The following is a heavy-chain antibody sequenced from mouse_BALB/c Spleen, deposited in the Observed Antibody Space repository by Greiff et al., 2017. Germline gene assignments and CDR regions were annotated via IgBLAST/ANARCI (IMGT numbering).Heavy chain of an antibody. J-gene: IGHJ4*01. V-gene: IGHV1S126*01. Sequence: QVQLKESGPQLVRPGASVKISCKASGYSFTSYWMHWVKQRPGQGLEWIGMIDPSDSETRLNQKFKDKATLTVDKSSSTAYMKLSSPTSEDSAVYYVARRHDYDGYAMDYWGQGTSVTVSS. CDR3: ARRHDYDGYAMDY. D-gene: IGHD2-4*01. CDR2: IDPSDSET. CDR1: GYSFTSYW.